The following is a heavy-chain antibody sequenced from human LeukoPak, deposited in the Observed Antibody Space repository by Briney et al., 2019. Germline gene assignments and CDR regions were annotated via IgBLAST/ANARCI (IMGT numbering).Heavy chain of an antibody. D-gene: IGHD6-19*01. CDR1: GGSFSGYY. V-gene: IGHV4-34*01. J-gene: IGHJ6*03. CDR2: INHSGST. CDR3: ARELSSSGWYVPEYYYYMDV. Sequence: PSETLSLTCAVYGGSFSGYYWSWIRQPPGKGLEWIGEINHSGSTNYNPSLKSRVTISVDTSKNQFSLKLSSVTAADTAVYYCARELSSSGWYVPEYYYYMDVWGKGTTVTVSS.